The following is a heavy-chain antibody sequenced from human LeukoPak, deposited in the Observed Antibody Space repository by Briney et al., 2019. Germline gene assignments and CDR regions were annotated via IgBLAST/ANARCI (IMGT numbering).Heavy chain of an antibody. V-gene: IGHV1-18*01. CDR2: ISAYNGNT. CDR3: ARRLYDILTGPSDAFDI. CDR1: GYTFTSYG. J-gene: IGHJ3*02. D-gene: IGHD3-9*01. Sequence: ASVKVSCKASGYTFTSYGISWVRQAPGQGLEWMGWISAYNGNTNYAQKLQGRVTMTTDTSTSTAYMELRSLRSDDTAVYYCARRLYDILTGPSDAFDIWGQGTMVTVSS.